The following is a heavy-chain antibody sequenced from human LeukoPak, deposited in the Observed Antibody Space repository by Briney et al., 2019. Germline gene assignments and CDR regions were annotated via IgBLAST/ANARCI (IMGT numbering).Heavy chain of an antibody. V-gene: IGHV4-4*08. CDR3: ARDRVYSLTRQAGFDP. D-gene: IGHD2-15*01. CDR2: IYTSGST. Sequence: SETLSLTCTVSGGSISSYYWSWIRQPPGKGLEWIGRIYTSGSTNYNPSLKSRVTISVDTSKNQFSLKLSSVTAADTAVYYCARDRVYSLTRQAGFDPWGQGTLVTVSS. J-gene: IGHJ5*02. CDR1: GGSISSYY.